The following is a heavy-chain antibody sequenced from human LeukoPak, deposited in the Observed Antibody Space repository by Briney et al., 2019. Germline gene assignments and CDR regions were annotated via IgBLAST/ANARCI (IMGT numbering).Heavy chain of an antibody. CDR1: GFTFSSYA. CDR2: ISYDGSNK. J-gene: IGHJ3*02. D-gene: IGHD3-22*01. Sequence: PGGSLRLSCAASGFTFSSYAMHWVRQAPGKGLEWVAVISYDGSNKYYADSVKGRFTISRDNSKNTLYLQMNSLRAEDTAVYYCRKVVAFDAFDIWGQGTMVTVSS. CDR3: RKVVAFDAFDI. V-gene: IGHV3-30-3*01.